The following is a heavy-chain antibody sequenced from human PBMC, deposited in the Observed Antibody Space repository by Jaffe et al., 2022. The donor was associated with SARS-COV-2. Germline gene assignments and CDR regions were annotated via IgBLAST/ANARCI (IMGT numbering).Heavy chain of an antibody. CDR3: ARGGGPDANWGYYIDY. Sequence: QVQLQESGPGLVKPSQTLSLTCTVSGASIRSSNYYWSWIRQPAGKGLEWIGRISSRGSTNYNPSLKSRVTISVDTSKNQFSLNLNSVTAADTAVYYCARGGGPDANWGYYIDYWGQGTLVTVSS. V-gene: IGHV4-61*02. CDR1: GASIRSSNYY. CDR2: ISSRGST. J-gene: IGHJ4*02. D-gene: IGHD2-15*01.